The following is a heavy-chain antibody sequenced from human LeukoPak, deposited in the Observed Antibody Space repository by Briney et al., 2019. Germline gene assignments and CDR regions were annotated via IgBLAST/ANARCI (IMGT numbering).Heavy chain of an antibody. CDR3: ARARANWYEDY. Sequence: GGSLRLSCAASGFTFSSYSFNWGRQVPGKGLEWVSSITTTFYTYYTDSVKGRFTISRDNAKNSLYLQRISLRAEETAVYYCARARANWYEDYWGQGTLVTVSS. J-gene: IGHJ4*02. CDR1: GFTFSSYS. D-gene: IGHD6-13*01. V-gene: IGHV3-21*01. CDR2: ITTTFYT.